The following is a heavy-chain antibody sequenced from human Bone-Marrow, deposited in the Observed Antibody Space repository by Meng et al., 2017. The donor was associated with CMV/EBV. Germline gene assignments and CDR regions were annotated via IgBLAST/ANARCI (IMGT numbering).Heavy chain of an antibody. J-gene: IGHJ6*02. Sequence: GVLKISCAASGFPFSNYWMSWVRQAPEMGLEWVATIRPDGGEQYYRDSAQGRFTISRDNSKNTLYLQMNSLRAEDTAVYYCARAAADYYYYYGMDVWGQGTTVTVSS. CDR2: IRPDGGEQ. CDR3: ARAAADYYYYYGMDV. CDR1: GFPFSNYW. D-gene: IGHD6-13*01. V-gene: IGHV3-7*01.